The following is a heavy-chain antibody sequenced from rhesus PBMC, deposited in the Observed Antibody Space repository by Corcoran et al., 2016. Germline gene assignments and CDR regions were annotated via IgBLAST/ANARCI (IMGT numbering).Heavy chain of an antibody. Sequence: EVRLVESGGGLVQPGGSLRLSCAASGFTFSDYYMSWVRQAPGKGPEWVGFIRNKPNGGTAEYAASVKGRFTISRDDSKSIASLQMNSLKTEDTAVYYCTTLRGILPTAYFDYWGQGVLVTVSS. J-gene: IGHJ4*01. V-gene: IGHV3-116*02. D-gene: IGHD3S6*01. CDR2: IRNKPNGGTA. CDR1: GFTFSDYY. CDR3: TTLRGILPTAYFDY.